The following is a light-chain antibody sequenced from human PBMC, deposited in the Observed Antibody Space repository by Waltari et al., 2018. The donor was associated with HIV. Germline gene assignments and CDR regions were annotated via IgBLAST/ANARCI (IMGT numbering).Light chain of an antibody. V-gene: IGKV1-39*01. CDR3: QQSYNSPVT. J-gene: IGKJ2*01. CDR2: GAS. CDR1: QNIGNF. Sequence: DIQMTQSPLRLPASVGDRVTITCRASQNIGNFLNWYLHKPGTAPKLLIYGASSLQGGVPSRFSGGGSGTDFFLTISNLPLEDFGIYYCQQSYNSPVTFGQGTKVEI.